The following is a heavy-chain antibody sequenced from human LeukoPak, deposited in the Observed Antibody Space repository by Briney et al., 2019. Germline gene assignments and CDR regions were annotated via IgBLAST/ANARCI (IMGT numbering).Heavy chain of an antibody. CDR3: AKEAVGATRGYYFDY. J-gene: IGHJ4*02. V-gene: IGHV3-23*01. Sequence: GGSLRLSCAASGFTFSSYAMSWVRQAPGKGLEWVSTISGSGGSTYYADSVKGPFTISRDNSKNTLYLRMNSLRADDTAVYYCAKEAVGATRGYYFDYWGQGTLVTVSS. CDR2: ISGSGGST. D-gene: IGHD1-26*01. CDR1: GFTFSSYA.